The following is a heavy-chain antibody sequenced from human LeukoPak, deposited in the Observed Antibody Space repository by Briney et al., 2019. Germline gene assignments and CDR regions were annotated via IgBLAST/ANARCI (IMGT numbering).Heavy chain of an antibody. J-gene: IGHJ4*02. CDR1: GYTFTSYY. D-gene: IGHD6-13*01. CDR2: INPSGGST. Sequence: ASVKVSCKASGYTFTSYYMHWVRQAPGQGLEWMGIINPSGGSTSYAQKFQGRVTMTRDTSTSTVYMELSSLRSEDTAVYYCARDLTHNTGGSSWPDWGQGTLVTVSS. CDR3: ARDLTHNTGGSSWPD. V-gene: IGHV1-46*01.